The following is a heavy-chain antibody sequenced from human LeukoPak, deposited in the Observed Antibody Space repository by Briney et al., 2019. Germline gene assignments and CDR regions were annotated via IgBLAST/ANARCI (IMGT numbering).Heavy chain of an antibody. CDR1: TDSTTSNW. Sequence: SETLSLTCAVSTDSTTSNWWSWVRQPPGKGLERIGEVHKSGSTNYYPSLQSRVTISIDKSKNQIALELTSVTAADTAVYYCAREIVGAPTPGAYWGQGTLVTVSS. J-gene: IGHJ4*02. D-gene: IGHD1-26*01. V-gene: IGHV4-4*02. CDR3: AREIVGAPTPGAY. CDR2: VHKSGST.